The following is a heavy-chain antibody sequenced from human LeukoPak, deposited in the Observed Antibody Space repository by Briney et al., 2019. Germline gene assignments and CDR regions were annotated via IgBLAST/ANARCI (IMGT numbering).Heavy chain of an antibody. Sequence: PGGSLRLSCAASGFTFSSYAMSWVRQAPGKGLEWVSAISGSGGSTYYADSVKGRFTISRDTSKNTLYLQMSSLGAEDTAVYYCARTPDFFFYGMDVWGQGTTVTVSS. CDR2: ISGSGGST. D-gene: IGHD1-1*01. J-gene: IGHJ6*02. CDR3: ARTPDFFFYGMDV. V-gene: IGHV3-23*01. CDR1: GFTFSSYA.